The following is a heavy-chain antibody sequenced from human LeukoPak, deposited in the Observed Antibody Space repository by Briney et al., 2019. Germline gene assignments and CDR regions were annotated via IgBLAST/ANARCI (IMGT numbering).Heavy chain of an antibody. CDR1: GGSFSGYY. V-gene: IGHV4-34*01. J-gene: IGHJ4*02. CDR3: AGESPTSLDY. D-gene: IGHD6-6*01. CDR2: INHSGST. Sequence: SETLSLTCAVYGGSFSGYYWSWIRQPPGKGLEWIGEINHSGSTNYNPSLKSRVTISVDTSKNQFSLKLSSVTAADTAVYYCAGESPTSLDYWGQGTLVTVSS.